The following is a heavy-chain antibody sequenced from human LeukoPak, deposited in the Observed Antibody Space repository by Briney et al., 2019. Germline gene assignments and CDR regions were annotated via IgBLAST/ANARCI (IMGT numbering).Heavy chain of an antibody. CDR3: AKPMMLYGDYGQYYFDY. J-gene: IGHJ4*02. CDR2: IRYDGSNK. V-gene: IGHV3-30*02. D-gene: IGHD4-17*01. Sequence: GGSLRLSCAASGFTFSSYWMSWVRQAPGKGLEWVAFIRYDGSNKYYADSVKGRFTISRDNSKNTLYLQMNSLRAEDTAVYYCAKPMMLYGDYGQYYFDYWGQGTLVTVSS. CDR1: GFTFSSYW.